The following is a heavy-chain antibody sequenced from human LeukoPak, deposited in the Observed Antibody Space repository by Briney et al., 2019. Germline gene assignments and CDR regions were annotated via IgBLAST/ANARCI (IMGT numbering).Heavy chain of an antibody. CDR2: ISWNSGSI. Sequence: GGSLRLSCAASGFTFDDYAMHWVRQAPGKGLEWVSGISWNSGSIGYADSVKGRFTISRDNAKNSLYLQMNSLRAEDTALYYCARGRDYSTNSGDFQHWGQGTLVTVSS. CDR3: ARGRDYSTNSGDFQH. D-gene: IGHD6-13*01. V-gene: IGHV3-9*01. CDR1: GFTFDDYA. J-gene: IGHJ1*01.